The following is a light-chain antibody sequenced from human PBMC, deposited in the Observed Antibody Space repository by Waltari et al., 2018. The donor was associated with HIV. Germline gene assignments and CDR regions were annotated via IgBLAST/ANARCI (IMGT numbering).Light chain of an antibody. J-gene: IGLJ2*01. CDR1: SSNIGAGYD. Sequence: QSVLTQPPSVPGAPGQRVTIPCTGSSSNIGAGYDVPWYQQLPGTAPKLLIYANINRPSGVPDRFSGSKSGISASLAISGLRSEDEADYYCAAWGNSLSLLFGGGTKLTVL. V-gene: IGLV1-40*01. CDR2: ANI. CDR3: AAWGNSLSLL.